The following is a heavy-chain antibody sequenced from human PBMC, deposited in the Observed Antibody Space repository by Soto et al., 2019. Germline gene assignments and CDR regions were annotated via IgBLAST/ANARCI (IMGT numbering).Heavy chain of an antibody. V-gene: IGHV3-15*07. CDR3: TTVRTPYYYYGMDV. CDR2: IKSKTDGGTT. Sequence: GGSLRLSCAASGFTFSNAWMNWVRQAPGKGLEWVGRIKSKTDGGTTNYAAPVKGRFTISRDDSKNTLYLQMNSLKTEDTAVYYCTTVRTPYYYYGMDVWGQGTTVTVSS. CDR1: GFTFSNAW. J-gene: IGHJ6*02.